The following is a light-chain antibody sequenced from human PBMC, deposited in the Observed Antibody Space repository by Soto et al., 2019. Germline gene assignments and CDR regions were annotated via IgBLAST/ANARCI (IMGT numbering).Light chain of an antibody. CDR1: QNIYSW. CDR2: KAS. Sequence: DIQMTQSPSTLSASVGDRVTITCRASQNIYSWLAWYQQKPGKAPKPLIYKASTLETGVPSRFSGSGSGTEFTLTISSLRPDDFATYYCQHYNSYQWTSGQGIKVEIK. J-gene: IGKJ1*01. CDR3: QHYNSYQWT. V-gene: IGKV1-5*03.